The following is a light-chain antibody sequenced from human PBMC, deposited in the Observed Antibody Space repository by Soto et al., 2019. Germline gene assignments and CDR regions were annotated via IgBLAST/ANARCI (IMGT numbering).Light chain of an antibody. V-gene: IGLV8-61*01. Sequence: QTVVTQEPSFSVSPGGTVTLTCGLSSGSVSASYYPSWYQQTPGQAPRTLIYTTNTRSSGVPDRFSGSILGNKAALTITGAQADDESDYYCVLYXXXGILVFGGGTKLTVL. CDR2: TTN. CDR3: VLYXXXGILV. CDR1: SGSVSASYY. J-gene: IGLJ2*01.